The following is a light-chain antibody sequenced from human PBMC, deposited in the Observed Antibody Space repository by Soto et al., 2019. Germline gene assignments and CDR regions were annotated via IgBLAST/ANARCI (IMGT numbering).Light chain of an antibody. CDR3: HQYYSSIT. J-gene: IGKJ4*01. CDR2: ASS. V-gene: IGKV3-20*01. CDR1: QDVDNNF. Sequence: EIVLTPSPGTLSLSPGEGATLSCRASQDVDNNFLAWYQQGPGQAPRPLIYASSRRATGIPDRFSGSGSGTDFTLTISRVGPEDIAVYFCHQYYSSITFGGGTKVEVK.